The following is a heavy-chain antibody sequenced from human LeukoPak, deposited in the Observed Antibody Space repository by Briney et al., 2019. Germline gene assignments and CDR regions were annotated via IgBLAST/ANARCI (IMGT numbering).Heavy chain of an antibody. J-gene: IGHJ4*02. CDR3: ARGMSSSWPGRVDY. D-gene: IGHD6-13*01. CDR2: IYYSGST. Sequence: PSETLSLTCSVSGGSISGYYWNWIRQPPGKRLEFIGYIYYSGSTNYNPSPKSRVTISVDTSKNQFSLKLSSVTAADTAVYYCARGMSSSWPGRVDYWGQGTLVTISS. V-gene: IGHV4-59*01. CDR1: GGSISGYY.